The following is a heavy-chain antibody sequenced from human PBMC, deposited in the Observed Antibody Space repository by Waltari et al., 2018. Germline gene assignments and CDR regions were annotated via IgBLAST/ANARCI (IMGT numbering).Heavy chain of an antibody. V-gene: IGHV1-8*01. J-gene: IGHJ4*02. Sequence: QVQLVQSGAEVQKPGASVKVSCKASGYPFPSNAIHRVRQATGQGLEWIGWMNPNSGNTGYEQKFQGRVTMTRNTSISTAYMELSSLRSEDTAVYYCAVQSGSYLNYWGQGTLVTVSS. CDR3: AVQSGSYLNY. D-gene: IGHD1-26*01. CDR1: GYPFPSNA. CDR2: MNPNSGNT.